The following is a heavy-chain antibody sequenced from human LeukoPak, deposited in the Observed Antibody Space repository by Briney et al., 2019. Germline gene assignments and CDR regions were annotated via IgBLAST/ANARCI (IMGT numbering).Heavy chain of an antibody. CDR2: IKQDGSER. CDR3: ARDPGYSYGRELDY. CDR1: GFTFSGFS. D-gene: IGHD5-18*01. J-gene: IGHJ4*02. Sequence: GGSLRLSCAASGFTFSGFSMSWVRQSPTKGLEWVANIKQDGSERYYVDSVKGRFTISRDNAKNSLSLQMDNLRVEDTAVYYCARDPGYSYGRELDYWGQGTLVTVSS. V-gene: IGHV3-7*01.